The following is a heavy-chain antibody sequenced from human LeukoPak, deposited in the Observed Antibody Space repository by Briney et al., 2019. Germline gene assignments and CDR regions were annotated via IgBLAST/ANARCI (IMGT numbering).Heavy chain of an antibody. D-gene: IGHD2-15*01. CDR1: GFTFSSYS. CDR2: ISSSSSYI. CDR3: AKDTCSGGSCYYYYGMDV. V-gene: IGHV3-21*01. Sequence: GGSLRLSCAASGFTFSSYSMNWVRQAPGKGLECVSSISSSSSYIYYADSVKGRFTISRDNAKNSLYLQMNSLRAEDTAVYYCAKDTCSGGSCYYYYGMDVWGQGTTVTVSS. J-gene: IGHJ6*02.